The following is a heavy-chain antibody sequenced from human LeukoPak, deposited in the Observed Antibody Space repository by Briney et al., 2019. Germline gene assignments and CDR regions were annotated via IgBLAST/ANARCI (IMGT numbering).Heavy chain of an antibody. V-gene: IGHV1-69*05. CDR2: TIPIFRTG. CDR1: GGAFNSYG. J-gene: IGHJ3*01. CDR3: ARMSYYGSGSYSSHAFDV. D-gene: IGHD3-10*01. Sequence: GASVKVSCKASGGAFNSYGISWVREAPGQGLEWVGGTIPIFRTGNYAQKFQGRVTITTDESTSTAYMELSSLRSEDTAVYYCARMSYYGSGSYSSHAFDVWGQGTMVTVSS.